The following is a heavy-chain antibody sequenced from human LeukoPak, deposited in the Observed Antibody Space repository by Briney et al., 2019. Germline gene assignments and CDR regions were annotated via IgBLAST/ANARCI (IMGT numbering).Heavy chain of an antibody. CDR3: ARDPFLTGSPNRWFDP. Sequence: ASVKVSCKASGYTFTSYYMHWVRQAPGQGLEWMGIINPSGGSTSYAQKFQGRVTMTRDTSTSTVYMELSSLRSEDTAVYYCARDPFLTGSPNRWFDPWGQGTLVTVSS. V-gene: IGHV1-46*01. J-gene: IGHJ5*02. D-gene: IGHD3-9*01. CDR2: INPSGGST. CDR1: GYTFTSYY.